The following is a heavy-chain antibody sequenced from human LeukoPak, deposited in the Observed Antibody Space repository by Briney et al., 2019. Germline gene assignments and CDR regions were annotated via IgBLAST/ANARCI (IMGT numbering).Heavy chain of an antibody. J-gene: IGHJ4*02. V-gene: IGHV3-48*03. D-gene: IGHD6-19*01. CDR3: ARAGPQGSGWYTN. CDR1: GFTFSSYE. CDR2: ISSSGSTI. Sequence: GGSLRLSCAASGFTFSSYEMNWVRQAPGKGLEWVSYISSSGSTIYYADSVKGRFTISRDNAKNSLYLQMNSLRAEDTAVYYCARAGPQGSGWYTNWGQGTLVTVSS.